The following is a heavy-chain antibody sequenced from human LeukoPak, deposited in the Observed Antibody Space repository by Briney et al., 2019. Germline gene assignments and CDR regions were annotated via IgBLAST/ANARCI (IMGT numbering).Heavy chain of an antibody. V-gene: IGHV3-64D*06. J-gene: IGHJ4*02. D-gene: IGHD2-2*01. CDR1: GFTFSSYA. Sequence: PGGSLRLSCSASGFTFSSYAMHWVRQAPGKGLEYVSAISSNGGSTYYADSVKGRFTISRDNSKNTLYLQMSSLRAEDTAVYYRVIDIVVVPAAMPPHFDYWGQGTLVTVSS. CDR3: VIDIVVVPAAMPPHFDY. CDR2: ISSNGGST.